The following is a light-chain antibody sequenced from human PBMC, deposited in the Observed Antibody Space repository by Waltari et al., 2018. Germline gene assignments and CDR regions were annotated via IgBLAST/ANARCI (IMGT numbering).Light chain of an antibody. CDR1: QSIGIN. CDR3: QPYNNWPTYA. J-gene: IGKJ2*01. CDR2: AAS. V-gene: IGKV3-15*01. Sequence: ETVMTQSPVTLSVSPGERATPSCRASQSIGINLAWYQQKPGQAPRPLILAASTSASGVPARCSGSGSGTEFTLTISSLQAEDFAVYYCQPYNNWPTYAFGQGTKLEI.